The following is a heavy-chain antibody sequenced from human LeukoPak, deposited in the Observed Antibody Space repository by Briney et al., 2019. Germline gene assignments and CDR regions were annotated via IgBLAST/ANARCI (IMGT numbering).Heavy chain of an antibody. CDR3: ARGRIAVAGTYIPSNWGPQLYYMDV. D-gene: IGHD6-19*01. V-gene: IGHV3-7*01. J-gene: IGHJ6*03. CDR1: GFTFSTYW. CDR2: IKQDGSEK. Sequence: TGGSLRLSCAASGFTFSTYWMSWVRQAPGKGLEWVANIKQDGSEKYYVDSVKGRFTISRDNAKNSLYLQMNSLRAEDTAVYYCARGRIAVAGTYIPSNWGPQLYYMDVWGKGTTVTVSS.